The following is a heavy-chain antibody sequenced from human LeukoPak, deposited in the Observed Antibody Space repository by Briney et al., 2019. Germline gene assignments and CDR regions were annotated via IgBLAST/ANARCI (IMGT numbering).Heavy chain of an antibody. CDR3: AKGHRYCTSGNCNSAVDY. CDR2: INSDGSST. Sequence: GGSLRLSCAASGFTLSGNWMHWVRQAPGKGLVWVSRINSDGSSTSYADSVKGRFTISRDNSKNTLYLQMNSLGAEDTAVYYCAKGHRYCTSGNCNSAVDYWGQGTLVTVSS. D-gene: IGHD2-15*01. J-gene: IGHJ4*02. CDR1: GFTLSGNW. V-gene: IGHV3-74*01.